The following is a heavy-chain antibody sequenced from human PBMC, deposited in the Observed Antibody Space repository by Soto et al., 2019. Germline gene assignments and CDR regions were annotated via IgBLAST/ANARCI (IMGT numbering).Heavy chain of an antibody. D-gene: IGHD3-3*01. J-gene: IGHJ5*02. V-gene: IGHV4-39*01. CDR1: GGSISRSSYY. CDR2: IYYSGST. Sequence: SETLSLTCTVSGGSISRSSYYWGWIRQPPGKGLEWIGSIYYSGSTYYNPSLKSRVTISVDTSKNQFSLKLSSVTAADTAVYYCARFLYYDFWSGYYCWFDPWGQGTLVTVSS. CDR3: ARFLYYDFWSGYYCWFDP.